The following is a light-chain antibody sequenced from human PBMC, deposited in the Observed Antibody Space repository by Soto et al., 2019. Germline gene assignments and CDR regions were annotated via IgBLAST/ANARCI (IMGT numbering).Light chain of an antibody. J-gene: IGKJ5*01. CDR1: QSVSID. V-gene: IGKV3-15*01. CDR3: QQRKNWPPIT. CDR2: GAS. Sequence: EIVMTQSPATVPVSPGERVTLSCRASQSVSIDLAWYQQKPGQAPRLLIYGASTRATDIPPSFTGSGSGTVFTLTIGSLEPEDSAVYYCQQRKNWPPITFGQGTRLEIK.